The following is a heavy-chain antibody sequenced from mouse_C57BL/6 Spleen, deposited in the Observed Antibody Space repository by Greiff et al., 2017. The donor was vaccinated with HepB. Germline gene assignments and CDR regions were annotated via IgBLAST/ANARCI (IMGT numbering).Heavy chain of an antibody. D-gene: IGHD2-1*01. CDR2: IYPGSGNT. CDR1: GYTFTDYY. CDR3: ASNYLWYFDV. J-gene: IGHJ1*03. V-gene: IGHV1-76*01. Sequence: VQLQQSGAELVRPGASVKLSCKASGYTFTDYYINWVKQRPGQGLEWIARIYPGSGNTYYNEKFKGKATLTAEKSSSTAYMQLSSLTSEDSAVYFCASNYLWYFDVWGTGTTVTVSS.